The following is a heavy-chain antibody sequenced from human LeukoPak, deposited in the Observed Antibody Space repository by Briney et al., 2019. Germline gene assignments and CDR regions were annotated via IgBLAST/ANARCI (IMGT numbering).Heavy chain of an antibody. CDR2: ISAYNGNT. CDR1: GYTFTSYG. D-gene: IGHD3-3*01. Sequence: ASVKVSCKASGYTFTSYGISWVRQAPGQGLEWMGWISAYNGNTNYAQKLQGRVTMTTDTSASTAYMELRSLRSDDTAVYYCARDHYDFWSGYPYYWGQGTLVTVSS. CDR3: ARDHYDFWSGYPYY. J-gene: IGHJ4*02. V-gene: IGHV1-18*01.